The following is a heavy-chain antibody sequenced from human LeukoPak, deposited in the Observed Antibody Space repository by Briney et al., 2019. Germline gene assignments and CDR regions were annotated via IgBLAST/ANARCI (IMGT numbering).Heavy chain of an antibody. J-gene: IGHJ5*02. D-gene: IGHD1-26*01. CDR2: ISGSGATT. CDR3: ARDHPPIVGAAKATTFDP. Sequence: GGSLRLSCAASGFTFSSYAMGWVRQPPGKGLEWVSSISGSGATTYYADSVKGRFTISRDNSNKTVYLQIDSLRADDTAIFYCARDHPPIVGAAKATTFDPWGQGTQVNVSS. CDR1: GFTFSSYA. V-gene: IGHV3-23*01.